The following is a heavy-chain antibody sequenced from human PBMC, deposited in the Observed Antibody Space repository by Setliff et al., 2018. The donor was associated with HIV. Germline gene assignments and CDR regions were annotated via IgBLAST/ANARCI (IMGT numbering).Heavy chain of an antibody. V-gene: IGHV1-18*01. Sequence: ASVKVSCKTSGYTFTSYDVHWVRQAPGQGLEWMGGITPLLGTTNYAQRFQSRVTMTTDTATSTAYMEVRSLRSDDTAAYYCARTDYGGNSGGNYFDYWGQGSLVTVSS. J-gene: IGHJ4*02. CDR2: ITPLLGTT. CDR1: GYTFTSYD. CDR3: ARTDYGGNSGGNYFDY. D-gene: IGHD4-17*01.